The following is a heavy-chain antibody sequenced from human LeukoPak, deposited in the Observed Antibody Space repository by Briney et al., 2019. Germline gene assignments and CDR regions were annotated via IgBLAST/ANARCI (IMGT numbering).Heavy chain of an antibody. Sequence: ASVKVSGKASGGTSSSYAISWVRQAPGQGFEWMGGIIPVFGTANYGQKFQGRVTITADKSTSIAYMELSSLRSEDTAVYYCAGLASPLNLRYWYFDLWGRGTLVTVSS. CDR2: IIPVFGTA. V-gene: IGHV1-69*06. D-gene: IGHD3-16*01. CDR1: GGTSSSYA. CDR3: AGLASPLNLRYWYFDL. J-gene: IGHJ2*01.